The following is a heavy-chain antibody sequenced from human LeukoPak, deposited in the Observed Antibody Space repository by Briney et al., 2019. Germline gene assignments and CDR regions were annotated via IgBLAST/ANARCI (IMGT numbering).Heavy chain of an antibody. CDR1: GYSISSNYY. Sequence: PSETLSLTCTVSGYSISSNYYWGWIRQPPGKGLEWIGSIYHSGSTYYNPSLKSRVTISVDTSKNQFSLKLSSVTAADTAVYYCAREGYCSGGNCYHNWFDPWGQGTLVTVSS. CDR2: IYHSGST. CDR3: AREGYCSGGNCYHNWFDP. J-gene: IGHJ5*02. D-gene: IGHD2-15*01. V-gene: IGHV4-38-2*02.